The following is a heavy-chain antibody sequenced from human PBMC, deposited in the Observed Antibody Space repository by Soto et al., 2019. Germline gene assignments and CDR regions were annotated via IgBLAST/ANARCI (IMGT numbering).Heavy chain of an antibody. Sequence: QITLKESGPTLVKPTQTLTLTCTFSGFSLSSNGVGVGWIRQPPGKALEWLALIYWDDDKRYSPSLKSRLTITKDTSKNQVVLTLTKLDTANTATYYCARGGWTTYYSPFIDYWGQGTLVTVSS. D-gene: IGHD3-10*01. CDR3: ARGGWTTYYSPFIDY. CDR2: IYWDDDK. V-gene: IGHV2-5*02. J-gene: IGHJ4*02. CDR1: GFSLSSNGVG.